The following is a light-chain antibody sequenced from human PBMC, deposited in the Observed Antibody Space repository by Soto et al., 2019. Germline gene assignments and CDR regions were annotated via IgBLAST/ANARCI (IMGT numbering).Light chain of an antibody. CDR1: QGIHNY. V-gene: IGKV1-16*02. CDR3: QHYNTYPIT. Sequence: DIQMTQSPSSLSESAGDRVTITCRASQGIHNYVAWFQQKPGKAPKSLIYAASSLRSGVPSKFSGSGSGTDFTLTISNLQPEDSATYYCQHYNTYPITFGQGTRLEI. CDR2: AAS. J-gene: IGKJ5*01.